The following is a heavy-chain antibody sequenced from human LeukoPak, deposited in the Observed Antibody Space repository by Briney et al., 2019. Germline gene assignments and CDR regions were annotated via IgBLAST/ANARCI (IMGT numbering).Heavy chain of an antibody. CDR2: IYHSGST. V-gene: IGHV4-30-2*01. CDR1: GGSISSGGYS. CDR3: ARAAAPSGSYYSAFDI. D-gene: IGHD1-26*01. J-gene: IGHJ3*02. Sequence: SQTLSLTCAVSGGSISSGGYSWSWIRQPPGKGLEWIGYIYHSGSTYYNPSLKSRVTISVDKSKNQFSLKLSSVTAADTAVYYCARAAAPSGSYYSAFDIWGQGTMVTVSS.